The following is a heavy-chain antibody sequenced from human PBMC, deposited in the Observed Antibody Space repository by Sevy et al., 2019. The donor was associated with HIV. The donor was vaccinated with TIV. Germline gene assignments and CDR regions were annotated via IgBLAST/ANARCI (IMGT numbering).Heavy chain of an antibody. Sequence: GGSLRLSCAASGFTFSSYGMHWVRQAPGKGLEWVAVIWYDGSNKYYADSVKGRFTISRDNSKNTLYLQMNSLRAEDTAVYYCARRAIAAAGPLYYYGMDVWGQGTTVTVSS. CDR3: ARRAIAAAGPLYYYGMDV. V-gene: IGHV3-33*01. CDR1: GFTFSSYG. CDR2: IWYDGSNK. J-gene: IGHJ6*02. D-gene: IGHD6-13*01.